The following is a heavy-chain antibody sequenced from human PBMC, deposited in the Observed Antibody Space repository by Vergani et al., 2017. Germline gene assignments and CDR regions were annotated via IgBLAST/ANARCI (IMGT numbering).Heavy chain of an antibody. D-gene: IGHD2-2*01. J-gene: IGHJ6*03. CDR2: ISAYNGNT. CDR1: GYTFTSYG. Sequence: QVHLVQSGAEVKKPGASVKVSCKASGYTFTSYGISWVRQAPGQGLEWMGWISAYNGNTNYAQKLQGRVTMTTDTSTSTAYMELRSLRSDDTAVYYCARDRGIVVVPAAMRHYYYYMDVWGKGTTVTVSS. CDR3: ARDRGIVVVPAAMRHYYYYMDV. V-gene: IGHV1-18*01.